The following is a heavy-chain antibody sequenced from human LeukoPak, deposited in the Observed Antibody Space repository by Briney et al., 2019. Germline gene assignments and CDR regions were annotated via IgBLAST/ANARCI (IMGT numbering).Heavy chain of an antibody. J-gene: IGHJ4*02. CDR2: ISSSSSYI. CDR3: ARDNVSGSYLDY. D-gene: IGHD1-26*01. Sequence: GGSLRLSCAASGFTFSSYSMNWVRQAPGKGLEWVSSISSSSSYIYYADSVKGRFTISRDNAKSSLYLQMNSLRAEDTAVYYCARDNVSGSYLDYWGQGTLVTVSS. V-gene: IGHV3-21*01. CDR1: GFTFSSYS.